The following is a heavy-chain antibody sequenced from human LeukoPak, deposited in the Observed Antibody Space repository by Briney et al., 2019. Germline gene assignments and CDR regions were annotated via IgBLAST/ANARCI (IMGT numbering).Heavy chain of an antibody. CDR1: GGSISSYY. V-gene: IGHV4-59*01. CDR3: ARGGAAFDFAN. CDR2: IYYSGST. J-gene: IGHJ4*02. Sequence: PSETLSPTCTVSGGSISSYYWSWIRQPPGKGLEWIGYIYYSGSTNYNPSLKSRVTISVDTSKNQFSLKLSSVTAADTAMYYCARGGAAFDFANGGQGTLVTVSS. D-gene: IGHD3-3*02.